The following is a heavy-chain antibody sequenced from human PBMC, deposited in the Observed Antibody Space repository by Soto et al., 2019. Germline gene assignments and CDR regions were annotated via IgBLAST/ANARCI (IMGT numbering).Heavy chain of an antibody. J-gene: IGHJ3*02. V-gene: IGHV1-46*03. CDR3: ARGAGITIFGVVIGFDI. D-gene: IGHD3-3*01. CDR1: GYTFTSYY. Sequence: GASVKVSCKASGYTFTSYYMHWVRQAPGQGLEWMGIINPSGGSTSYAQKFQGRVTMTRDTSTSTVYMEPSSLRSEDTAVYYCARGAGITIFGVVIGFDIWGQGTMVTVSS. CDR2: INPSGGST.